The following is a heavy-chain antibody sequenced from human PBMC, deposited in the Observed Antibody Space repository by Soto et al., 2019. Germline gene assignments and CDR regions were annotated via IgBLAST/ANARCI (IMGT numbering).Heavy chain of an antibody. CDR3: ARDPMVRGVYYYYYYMDV. Sequence: GGSLRLSCAASGFTFSSYSMNWVRQAPGKGLEWVSYISSSSSTIYYADSVKGRFTISRDNAKNSLYLQMNSLRAEDTAVYYCARDPMVRGVYYYYYYMDVWGKGTTVTVSS. V-gene: IGHV3-48*01. J-gene: IGHJ6*03. CDR1: GFTFSSYS. D-gene: IGHD3-10*01. CDR2: ISSSSSTI.